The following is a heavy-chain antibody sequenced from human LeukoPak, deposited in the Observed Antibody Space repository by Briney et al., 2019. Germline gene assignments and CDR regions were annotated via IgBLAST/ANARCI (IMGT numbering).Heavy chain of an antibody. V-gene: IGHV3-30*02. D-gene: IGHD4-17*01. J-gene: IGHJ3*02. CDR2: TRYDGSNK. CDR1: GFTFSSYG. Sequence: GGSLRLSCAAPGFTFSSYGMHWVRQAPGKGLEWVAFTRYDGSNKYYADSVKGRFTISRDNSKNTLYLQMNSLRAEDTAVYYCAKEGTMTTVTPDAFDIWGQGTMVTVSS. CDR3: AKEGTMTTVTPDAFDI.